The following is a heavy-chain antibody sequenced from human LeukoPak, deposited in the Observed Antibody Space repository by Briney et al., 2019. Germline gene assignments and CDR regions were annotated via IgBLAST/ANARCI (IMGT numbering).Heavy chain of an antibody. V-gene: IGHV3-7*01. D-gene: IGHD2-8*01. CDR3: ARAGDCTNGVCYFRDYYYMDV. Sequence: GGSLRLSCAASGFTFSSYWMSWVRQAPGKGLEWVANIKQDGSEKFYVDSVKGRFTISRDNAKNSLFLQMDSLRAEDTAVYYCARAGDCTNGVCYFRDYYYMDVWGKGTTVTVSS. J-gene: IGHJ6*03. CDR1: GFTFSSYW. CDR2: IKQDGSEK.